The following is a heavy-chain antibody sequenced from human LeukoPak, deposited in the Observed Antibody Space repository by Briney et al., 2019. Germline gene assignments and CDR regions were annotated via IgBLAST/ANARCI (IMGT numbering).Heavy chain of an antibody. CDR2: IYSGGST. CDR1: GLTVSTYY. Sequence: PGGSLRLSCAASGLTVSTYYMTWVRQAPGKGLECVSVIYSGGSTYYADSVKGRFTVSRDNSKNTLYLQMNSLRAEDTAVYYCASGDTAMGGDYWGQGTLVTVSS. CDR3: ASGDTAMGGDY. J-gene: IGHJ4*02. D-gene: IGHD5-18*01. V-gene: IGHV3-53*01.